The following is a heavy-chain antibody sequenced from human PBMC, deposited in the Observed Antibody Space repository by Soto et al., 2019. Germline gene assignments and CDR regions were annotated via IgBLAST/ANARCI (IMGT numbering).Heavy chain of an antibody. J-gene: IGHJ4*02. CDR2: MFHSGST. CDR1: GDSVISNWY. V-gene: IGHV4-38-2*01. Sequence: SETLSLTCAVSGDSVISNWYWGWVRQSPGKGLEWIADMFHSGSTNYSLSLKSRVTLSVDTSMNQFSLKMNSVTAADTVVYYCAKSPAQYCSGGSCYLDYWGEGTLVTVFS. CDR3: AKSPAQYCSGGSCYLDY. D-gene: IGHD2-15*01.